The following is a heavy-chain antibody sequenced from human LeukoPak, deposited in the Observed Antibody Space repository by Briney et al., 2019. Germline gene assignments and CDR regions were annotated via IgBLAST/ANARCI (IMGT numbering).Heavy chain of an antibody. CDR2: ISYDGSNK. CDR3: AKDKLGMEYYFDY. V-gene: IGHV3-30*18. Sequence: GRSLRLSCAAFGFTFSSYGMHWVRQAPGKELEWVAVISYDGSNKYYADSVKGRFTISRDNSKNTLYLQMNSLRAEDTAVYYCAKDKLGMEYYFDYWGQGTLVTVSS. D-gene: IGHD7-27*01. J-gene: IGHJ4*02. CDR1: GFTFSSYG.